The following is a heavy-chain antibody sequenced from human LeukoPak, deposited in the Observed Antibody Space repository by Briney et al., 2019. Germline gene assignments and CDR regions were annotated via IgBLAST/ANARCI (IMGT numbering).Heavy chain of an antibody. CDR1: GGSISSYY. CDR3: ARARLNQKMDYFDY. CDR2: IYYSGST. D-gene: IGHD2-8*01. V-gene: IGHV4-59*01. J-gene: IGHJ4*02. Sequence: PSETLSLTCTVSGGSISSYYWSWIRQPPGKGLEWIGYIYYSGSTNYNPSLKSRVTISVDTSKNQFSLKLSSVTAADTAVYYCARARLNQKMDYFDYWGQGTLVTVSS.